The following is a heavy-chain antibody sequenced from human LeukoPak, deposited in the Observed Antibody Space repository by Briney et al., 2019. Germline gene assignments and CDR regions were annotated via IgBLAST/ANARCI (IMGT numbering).Heavy chain of an antibody. J-gene: IGHJ3*02. V-gene: IGHV4-31*03. D-gene: IGHD4-17*01. Sequence: PSETLSLTCTVSGGSISSGGYYWSWIRQHPGTGLEWIGYIYYSGSTYYNPSLKSRVTISVDTSKNQFSLKLSSVTAADTAVYYCARDSPYDYGDHGAFDIWGQGTMVTVSS. CDR3: ARDSPYDYGDHGAFDI. CDR2: IYYSGST. CDR1: GGSISSGGYY.